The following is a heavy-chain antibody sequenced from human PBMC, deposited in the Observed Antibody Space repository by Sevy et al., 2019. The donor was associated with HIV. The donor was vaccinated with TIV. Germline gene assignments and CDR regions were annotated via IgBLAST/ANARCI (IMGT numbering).Heavy chain of an antibody. CDR2: IYYRGST. D-gene: IGHD1-26*01. J-gene: IGHJ4*02. V-gene: IGHV4-39*01. CDR3: ASYSGSYYFDY. CDR1: GGSISSSSYY. Sequence: SETLSLTCTVSGGSISSSSYYWGWIRQPPGKGLEWIGSIYYRGSTYYNPSLKSRVTISVDTSKNQFSLKLSSVTAADTAVYYCASYSGSYYFDYWGQGTLVTVSS.